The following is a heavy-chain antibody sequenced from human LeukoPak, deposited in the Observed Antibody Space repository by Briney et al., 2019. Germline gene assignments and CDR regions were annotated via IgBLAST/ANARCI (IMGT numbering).Heavy chain of an antibody. CDR1: GYTFTGYY. CDR2: INPNSGGT. J-gene: IGHJ4*02. V-gene: IGHV1-2*02. Sequence: ASVKVSCKASGYTFTGYYTHWVRQAPGQGLEWMGWINPNSGGTNYAQKFQGRVTMTRDTSISTAYMELSRLRSDDTAVYYCARGYDILTGYYYWGQGTPVTVSS. D-gene: IGHD3-9*01. CDR3: ARGYDILTGYYY.